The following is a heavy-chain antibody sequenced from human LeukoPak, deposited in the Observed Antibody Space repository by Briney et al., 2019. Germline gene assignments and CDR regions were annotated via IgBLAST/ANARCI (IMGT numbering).Heavy chain of an antibody. D-gene: IGHD2-8*01. CDR2: INPNSGGT. CDR3: ARVEIYCTNGVCHNWFDP. J-gene: IGHJ5*02. CDR1: GYTFTGYY. Sequence: GASVKVSCKASGYTFTGYYMHWVRQAPGQGLEWMGWINPNSGGTNYAQEFQGRVTMTRDTSISTAYMELSRLRSDDTAVYYCARVEIYCTNGVCHNWFDPWGQGTLVTVSS. V-gene: IGHV1-2*02.